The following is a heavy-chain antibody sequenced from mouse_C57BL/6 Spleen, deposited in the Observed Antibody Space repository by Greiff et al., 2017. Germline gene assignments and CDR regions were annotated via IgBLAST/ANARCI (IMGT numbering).Heavy chain of an antibody. CDR1: GYAFSSHW. Sequence: QVQLQQSGAELVKPGASVKISCKASGYAFSSHWMNWVKQRPGKGLEWIGQIYPGDGDTNYNGKFKGKATLTADKSSSTAYMQLSSLTSEDSAVYFCARGGLGREGSYAMDYWGQGTSVTVSS. J-gene: IGHJ4*01. D-gene: IGHD3-3*01. V-gene: IGHV1-80*01. CDR2: IYPGDGDT. CDR3: ARGGLGREGSYAMDY.